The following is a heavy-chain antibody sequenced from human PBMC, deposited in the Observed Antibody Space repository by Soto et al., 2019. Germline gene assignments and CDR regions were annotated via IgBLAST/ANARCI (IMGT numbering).Heavy chain of an antibody. D-gene: IGHD3-22*01. CDR2: IYYNGNT. CDR1: GGSISSYY. CDR3: ARDSGYYSL. V-gene: IGHV4-59*01. Sequence: SETLSLTCTVSGGSISSYYWSWIRQPPGKGLEWIGYIYYNGNTNYNPSLKSRVTISVDTSKNQFSLKLRSVTAADTAVYYCARDSGYYSLWGQGTLVTVSS. J-gene: IGHJ4*02.